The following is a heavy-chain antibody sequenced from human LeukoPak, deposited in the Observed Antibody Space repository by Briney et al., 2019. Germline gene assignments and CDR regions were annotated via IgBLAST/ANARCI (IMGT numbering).Heavy chain of an antibody. J-gene: IGHJ4*02. CDR1: GFTFSDYY. CDR2: ISSSSSYT. CDR3: ARDDMYSSGWSGY. V-gene: IGHV3-11*06. D-gene: IGHD6-19*01. Sequence: GGSLRLSCAASGFTFSDYYMSWIRQAPGKGLKWVSYISSSSSYTNYADSVKGRFTISRDNAKNSLYLQMNSLRAEDTAVYYCARDDMYSSGWSGYWGQGTLVTVSS.